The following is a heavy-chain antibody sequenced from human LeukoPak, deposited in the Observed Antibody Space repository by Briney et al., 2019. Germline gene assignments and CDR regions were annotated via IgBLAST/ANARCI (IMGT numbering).Heavy chain of an antibody. CDR2: IYFSGST. Sequence: SEALSLTCTVSDGSISSYYWSSIRQPPGTGLEWIGYIYFSGSTNYNPSLKSRVTISVDTSKNQFSLKLSSVTAADTALYYCARHRSPYGDPFDIWGQGTMVTVSS. V-gene: IGHV4-59*08. D-gene: IGHD4-17*01. CDR3: ARHRSPYGDPFDI. CDR1: DGSISSYY. J-gene: IGHJ3*02.